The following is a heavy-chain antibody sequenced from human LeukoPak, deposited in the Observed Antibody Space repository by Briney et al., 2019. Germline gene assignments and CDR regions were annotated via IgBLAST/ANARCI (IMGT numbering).Heavy chain of an antibody. Sequence: SETLSLTCTVSGGSISSGGYYWSWIRQHPGKGLEWIGYIYYSGSTYYNPSLKSRVTISVDTSKNQFSLKLTSVTAADTAVYYCARAPLWFGELLPQGKFDPWGQGILVSVSS. CDR2: IYYSGST. CDR3: ARAPLWFGELLPQGKFDP. CDR1: GGSISSGGYY. D-gene: IGHD3-10*01. V-gene: IGHV4-31*03. J-gene: IGHJ5*02.